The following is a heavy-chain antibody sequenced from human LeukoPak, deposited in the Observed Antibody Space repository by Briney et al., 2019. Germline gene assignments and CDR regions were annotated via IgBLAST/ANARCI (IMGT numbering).Heavy chain of an antibody. CDR2: IGRHGDT. CDR3: ARVSLSTSGYDDALEI. V-gene: IGHV3-13*04. CDR1: GFTLSNYD. Sequence: PGGSLRLSCAASGFTLSNYDMHWVRQPTGKGLELVSAIGRHGDTYYAASVKGRFTISREYAKNSLYLQMNSLRVGDTAVYYCARVSLSTSGYDDALEIWGQGTVVTVSS. J-gene: IGHJ3*02. D-gene: IGHD5-12*01.